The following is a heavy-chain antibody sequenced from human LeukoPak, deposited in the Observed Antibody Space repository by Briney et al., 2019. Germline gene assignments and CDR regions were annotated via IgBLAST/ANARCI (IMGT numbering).Heavy chain of an antibody. CDR2: IKEDGSAK. CDR1: GFTFSNYW. CDR3: ARVDYDSSA. Sequence: GGSLRLSCAASGFTFSNYWMSWVRQAPGKGLDWVAKIKEDGSAKYYVDSMKGRITISRDNAKNSLYLQMNSLRAEDTAVYYCARVDYDSSAWGQGTLVTVSS. J-gene: IGHJ5*02. V-gene: IGHV3-7*01. D-gene: IGHD3-22*01.